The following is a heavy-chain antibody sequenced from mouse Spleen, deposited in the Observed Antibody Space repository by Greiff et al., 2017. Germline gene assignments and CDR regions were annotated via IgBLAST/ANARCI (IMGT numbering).Heavy chain of an antibody. CDR3: ARAPLTAYYFDY. Sequence: EVQRVESGGGLVQPGGSLSLSCAASGFTFTDYYMSWVRQPPGKALEWLGFIRNKANGYTTEYSASVKGRFTISRDNSQSILYLQMNALRAEDSATYYCARAPLTAYYFDYWGQGTTLTVSS. CDR1: GFTFTDYY. V-gene: IGHV7-3*01. J-gene: IGHJ2*01. CDR2: IRNKANGYTT. D-gene: IGHD4-1*01.